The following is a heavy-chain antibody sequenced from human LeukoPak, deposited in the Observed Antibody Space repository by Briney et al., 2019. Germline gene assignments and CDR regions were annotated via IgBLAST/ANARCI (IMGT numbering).Heavy chain of an antibody. J-gene: IGHJ4*02. CDR2: ISASASST. V-gene: IGHV3-23*01. CDR3: AKGAYWYEYYFDY. Sequence: PGGSLRLSCAVSGFTFSSYAMTWVRQAPGKGLEWVSTISASASSTYYADSVKGRFSISRDNSKNTLYLQMNSLRAEDTAVYYCAKGAYWYEYYFDYWGQGTLVTVSS. CDR1: GFTFSSYA. D-gene: IGHD2-8*02.